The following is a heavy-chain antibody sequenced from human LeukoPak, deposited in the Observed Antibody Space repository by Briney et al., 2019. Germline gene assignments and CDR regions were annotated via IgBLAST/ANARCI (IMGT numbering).Heavy chain of an antibody. CDR2: INPNDGDT. V-gene: IGHV1-2*02. CDR3: ARANFLYCSSSTCLFDY. CDR1: GYTFTDCY. D-gene: IGHD2-2*01. Sequence: ASVKVTCKASGYTFTDCYMHWVRQAPGQGFEWMGWINPNDGDTNYAQKFQGRVTMTRDTSISTAHMEVSRLRSDDTAVYYCARANFLYCSSSTCLFDYWGQGTLVTVSS. J-gene: IGHJ4*02.